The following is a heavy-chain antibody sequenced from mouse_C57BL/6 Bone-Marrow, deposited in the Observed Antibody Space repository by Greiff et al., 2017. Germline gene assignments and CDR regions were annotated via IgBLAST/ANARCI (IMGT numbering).Heavy chain of an antibody. V-gene: IGHV1-55*01. CDR1: GYTFTSYW. J-gene: IGHJ4*01. D-gene: IGHD1-1*01. Sequence: QVQLQQPGAELVKPGASVKMSCKASGYTFTSYWITWAKQRPGQGLEWIGDIYPGSGSTNYNEKFKSKATLTVDTSSSTAYMQLSSLTSEDSAVYYCARPTEYYYYAMDYWGQGTSVTVSS. CDR2: IYPGSGST. CDR3: ARPTEYYYYAMDY.